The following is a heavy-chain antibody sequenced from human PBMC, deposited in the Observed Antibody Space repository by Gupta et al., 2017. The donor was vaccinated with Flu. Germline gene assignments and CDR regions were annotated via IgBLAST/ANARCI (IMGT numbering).Heavy chain of an antibody. D-gene: IGHD2-8*01. CDR2: ITGSATST. CDR3: AKAHGTSSAYDGVDF. Sequence: APGKGLEWVSGITGSATSTYYADSVKGRFTISRDNSKNTLYLQMNSLRAEDTAVYFCAKAHGTSSAYDGVDFWGQGTLVTVSS. J-gene: IGHJ3*01. V-gene: IGHV3-23*01.